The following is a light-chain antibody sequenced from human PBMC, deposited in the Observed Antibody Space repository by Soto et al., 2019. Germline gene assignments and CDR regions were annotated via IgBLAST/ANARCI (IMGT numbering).Light chain of an antibody. Sequence: QSALTQPRSVSGSPGQLVTISCTGTSSDVGGYNYVSWYQQHPGKAAKLMIYDVSKRPSGVPDRFSGSKSGNTASLTISGLQAEDEADYYCCSYAGSYTWVFGGGTKLTVL. CDR3: CSYAGSYTWV. J-gene: IGLJ3*02. CDR1: SSDVGGYNY. CDR2: DVS. V-gene: IGLV2-11*01.